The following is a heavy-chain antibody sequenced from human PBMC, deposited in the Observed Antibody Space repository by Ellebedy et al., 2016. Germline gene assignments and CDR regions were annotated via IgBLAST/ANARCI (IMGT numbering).Heavy chain of an antibody. CDR2: ISSRSSYI. CDR1: GFIFSSYT. Sequence: GESLKISCAASGFIFSSYTMNWVRQSPGKGLEWVSSISSRSSYIYYADSVKGRFTVSRDNSKNTLYLQMNSLRAEDTAVYYCARGVGSGWFDPWGQGTLVTVSS. CDR3: ARGVGSGWFDP. J-gene: IGHJ5*02. D-gene: IGHD2-15*01. V-gene: IGHV3-21*04.